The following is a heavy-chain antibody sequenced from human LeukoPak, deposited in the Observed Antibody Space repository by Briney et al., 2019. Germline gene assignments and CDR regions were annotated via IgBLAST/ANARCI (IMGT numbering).Heavy chain of an antibody. D-gene: IGHD1-1*01. Sequence: GGSLRLSCAASGFTFSSYAMSWVRQAPGKGLEWVSAISGSGGSTYYADSVKGRFTISRDNAKNSLYLQMNSLRVEDTAVYYCASELAYYFDYWGQGTLVTVSS. J-gene: IGHJ4*02. CDR1: GFTFSSYA. CDR2: ISGSGGST. V-gene: IGHV3-23*01. CDR3: ASELAYYFDY.